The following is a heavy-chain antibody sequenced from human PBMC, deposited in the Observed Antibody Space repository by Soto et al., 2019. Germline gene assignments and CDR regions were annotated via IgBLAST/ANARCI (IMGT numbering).Heavy chain of an antibody. D-gene: IGHD6-6*01. CDR2: INNSGST. Sequence: QVQLQQWGPGLLKPSETLSLTCAVYGESFSGYYWSWIRQRPGKGLEWIGEINNSGSTNYNPSLKSRVTILVNTAKYKWALRLSAVAGGGAAVYYCGRGDGVGEDGGSPAPPSLYYCYIDLWGKGATVTVFS. V-gene: IGHV4-34*01. CDR3: GRGDGVGEDGGSPAPPSLYYCYIDL. CDR1: GESFSGYY. J-gene: IGHJ6*03.